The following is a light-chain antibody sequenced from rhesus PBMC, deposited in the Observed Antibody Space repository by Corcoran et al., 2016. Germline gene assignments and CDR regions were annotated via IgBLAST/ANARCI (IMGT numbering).Light chain of an antibody. V-gene: IGKV1-28*02. J-gene: IGKJ2*01. CDR3: LQYNSYPFS. CDR2: DAS. CDR1: QGISSY. Sequence: DIQMTQSPSSLSASVGDSVTITCRASQGISSYLNWFQQKPGKAPKLLLYDASGLESGVPSRFSGSGSGTDFTLTISSLQPEDFAAYYCLQYNSYPFSFGQGTKVEIK.